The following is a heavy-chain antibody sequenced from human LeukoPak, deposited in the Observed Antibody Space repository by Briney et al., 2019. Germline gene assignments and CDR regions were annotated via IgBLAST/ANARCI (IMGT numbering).Heavy chain of an antibody. V-gene: IGHV4-39*07. CDR2: IYYSGST. CDR3: ARGYWFYFDY. D-gene: IGHD2-8*02. CDR1: GGSISSSSYY. J-gene: IGHJ4*02. Sequence: SETLSLTCTVSGGSISSSSYYWGWIRQPPGKGLEWIGSIYYSGSTYYNPSLKSRVTISADTSKNQFSLNLSSVTAADTAVYYCARGYWFYFDYWGQGTLVTVSS.